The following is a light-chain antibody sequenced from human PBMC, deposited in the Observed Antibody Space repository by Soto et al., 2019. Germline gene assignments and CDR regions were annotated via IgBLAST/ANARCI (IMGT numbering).Light chain of an antibody. J-gene: IGKJ5*01. CDR3: QQYGSLPIT. Sequence: DIQMTQSPSSLSASIGDRVTISCQASQDIGNFLNLYQQKPGKAPYLLIYDASNLDTGVSSRFSGRGSGRQFSITITSLQPDDVATYFCQQYGSLPITFGQGTRLEI. V-gene: IGKV1-33*01. CDR2: DAS. CDR1: QDIGNF.